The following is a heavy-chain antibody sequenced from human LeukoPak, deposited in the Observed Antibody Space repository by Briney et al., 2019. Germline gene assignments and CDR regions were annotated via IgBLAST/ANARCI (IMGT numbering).Heavy chain of an antibody. D-gene: IGHD6-6*01. Sequence: GGSLRLSCSASGFTFSSYAMHWVRQAPGKGLEYVSAINSNGGITFYADSMKGRFTISRDDSKNTLYLQMSSLRAEDTAIYYCVKGVAARLDYWGQGTLVTVSS. V-gene: IGHV3-64D*09. CDR1: GFTFSSYA. CDR2: INSNGGIT. J-gene: IGHJ4*02. CDR3: VKGVAARLDY.